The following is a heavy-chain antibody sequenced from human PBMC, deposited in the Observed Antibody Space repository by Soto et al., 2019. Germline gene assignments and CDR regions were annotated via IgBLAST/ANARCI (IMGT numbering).Heavy chain of an antibody. CDR3: AADRGEESGFDNFDY. J-gene: IGHJ4*02. D-gene: IGHD5-12*01. CDR1: GFTFSRSA. V-gene: IGHV1-58*01. CDR2: IVVANGKT. Sequence: QMQLVQSGPEVKKAGTSVKVSCKASGFTFSRSAVQWLRQARGQRLEWIGWIVVANGKTNYAQKFQERVTITRDMSTGTVFIELSSLRSEDTAVYYCAADRGEESGFDNFDYWGQGTLVTVSS.